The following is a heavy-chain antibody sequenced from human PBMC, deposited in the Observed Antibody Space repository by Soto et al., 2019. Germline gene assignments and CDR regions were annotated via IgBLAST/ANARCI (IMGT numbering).Heavy chain of an antibody. J-gene: IGHJ4*02. V-gene: IGHV3-48*02. D-gene: IGHD2-15*01. Sequence: GGSLRLSCAASGFTFSSYAMSWVRQAPGKGLEWVSYISYSGETKYYADSLKGRYAISRDDAKNSVYLQMNSLRDEDTAFYYCVRGVVVVVGSTAENFDHWGQGTLVTVS. CDR3: VRGVVVVVGSTAENFDH. CDR2: ISYSGETK. CDR1: GFTFSSYA.